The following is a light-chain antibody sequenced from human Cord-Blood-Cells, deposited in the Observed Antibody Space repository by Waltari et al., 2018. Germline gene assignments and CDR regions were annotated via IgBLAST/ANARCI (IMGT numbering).Light chain of an antibody. V-gene: IGKV3-15*01. CDR1: QRVSRK. Sequence: EIVMTQSPATLSVSPGERAPLSCRASQRVSRKLAWYQQKPGQAPRLLIYGASTMATGIPARFSGSGSGTEFTLTISSLQSEDFAVYYCQQYNNWPPEYTFGQGTKLEIK. CDR2: GAS. J-gene: IGKJ2*01. CDR3: QQYNNWPPEYT.